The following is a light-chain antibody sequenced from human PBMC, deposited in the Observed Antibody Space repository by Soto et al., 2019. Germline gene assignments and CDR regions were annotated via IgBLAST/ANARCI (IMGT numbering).Light chain of an antibody. J-gene: IGKJ2*01. CDR2: KVS. V-gene: IGKV2-30*02. CDR1: LSLVHADGNVY. Sequence: DVVMTQSPLSLPVPLGQPASISCRSSLSLVHADGNVYLNWFLQRPGQSPRRLIYKVSNRDSGVPDRFSGSVSGTDFTLKISRVEAEDVGVYYCMQATHLPYTFGQGTKLEI. CDR3: MQATHLPYT.